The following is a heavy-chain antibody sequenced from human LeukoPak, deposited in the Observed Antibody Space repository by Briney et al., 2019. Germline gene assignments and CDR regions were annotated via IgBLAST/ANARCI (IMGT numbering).Heavy chain of an antibody. V-gene: IGHV1-69*04. J-gene: IGHJ4*02. Sequence: GSSVKVSCKASGGTFSSYAISWVRQAPGQGLEWMGRIIPILGIANYAQKFQGRVTITADKSTSTAYMELSSLRSEDTAVYYCAMRHYDSSGYYYPPYLDYWGQGTLVTVSS. CDR2: IIPILGIA. CDR3: AMRHYDSSGYYYPPYLDY. D-gene: IGHD3-22*01. CDR1: GGTFSSYA.